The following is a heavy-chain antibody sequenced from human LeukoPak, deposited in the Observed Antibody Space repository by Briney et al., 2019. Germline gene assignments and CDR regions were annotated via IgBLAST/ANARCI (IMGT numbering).Heavy chain of an antibody. V-gene: IGHV1-8*01. CDR2: MNPNSGNT. CDR3: ARMVATRDLLNY. CDR1: GGTFTSYD. Sequence: GASAKVSCKASGGTFTSYDINWVRQATGQGLEWMGWMNPNSGNTGYAQKFQGRVTMTRNTSISTAYMELSSLRSEDTAVYYCARMVATRDLLNYWGQGTLVTVSS. D-gene: IGHD5-12*01. J-gene: IGHJ4*02.